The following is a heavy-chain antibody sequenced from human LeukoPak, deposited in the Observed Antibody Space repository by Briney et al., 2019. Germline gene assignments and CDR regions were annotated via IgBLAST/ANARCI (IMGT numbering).Heavy chain of an antibody. CDR3: ARGGGRTNYYFDY. CDR1: GGSISGSY. J-gene: IGHJ4*02. Sequence: SETLSLMCTVSGGSISGSYRSWIRQPPGQGLEWIGYISYTGRTNYNPSLESRVTISIDTSKNQFSLRLSSVTAADTAVYYCARGGGRTNYYFDYWGQGTLVTVSS. CDR2: ISYTGRT. V-gene: IGHV4-59*01. D-gene: IGHD2-15*01.